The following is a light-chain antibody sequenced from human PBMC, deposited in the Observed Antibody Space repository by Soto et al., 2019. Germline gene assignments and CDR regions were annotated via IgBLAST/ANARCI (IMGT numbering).Light chain of an antibody. CDR1: SSDVGGYNY. J-gene: IGLJ1*01. CDR3: SSSAATSNV. V-gene: IGLV2-8*01. CDR2: EVN. Sequence: QSLLTQPPSGSVSPGQSVAISCTGSSSDVGGYNYVSWYKQHPGQAPQLMIYEVNKRPSGVPDRFSGSKSGNPASLTVSGLQAEDEADYYCSSSAATSNVFGPGTKVTVL.